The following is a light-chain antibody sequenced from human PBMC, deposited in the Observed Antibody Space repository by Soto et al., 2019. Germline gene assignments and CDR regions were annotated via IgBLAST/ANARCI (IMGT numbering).Light chain of an antibody. J-gene: IGKJ4*01. V-gene: IGKV1-9*01. CDR1: QDISIY. CDR2: AAS. CDR3: QQTRSYPST. Sequence: IQLTQSPSSLSASGGDSVTIICRASQDISIYLAWYQQKPGKAPNLLIYAASSLQSGVPSRFSGRGSGTDFNLNIYSLQDEDFTTYSCQQTRSYPSTFGGGTKVEIK.